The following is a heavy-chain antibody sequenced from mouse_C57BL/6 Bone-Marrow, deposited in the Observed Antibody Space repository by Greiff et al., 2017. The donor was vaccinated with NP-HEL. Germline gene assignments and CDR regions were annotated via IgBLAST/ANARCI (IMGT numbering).Heavy chain of an antibody. V-gene: IGHV1-56*01. D-gene: IGHD5-1*01. J-gene: IGHJ2*01. CDR3: ARSNFDY. CDR2: IFPGSGST. Sequence: QVQLQQSGPELVRPGASVKISCKAPGYTFTSHLMQWVRQRPGQGLEWIGEIFPGSGSTYYNEKFKGKATLTVDTSSSTAYMQLSSLTSEDSAVYFCARSNFDYWGQGTTLTVSS. CDR1: GYTFTSHL.